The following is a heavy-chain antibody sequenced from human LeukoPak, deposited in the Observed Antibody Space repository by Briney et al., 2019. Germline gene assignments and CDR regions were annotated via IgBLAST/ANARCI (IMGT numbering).Heavy chain of an antibody. CDR3: ARDRYGDSRPFDY. D-gene: IGHD4-17*01. CDR1: GFTVSSNY. J-gene: IGHJ4*02. Sequence: PGGSLRLSCAASGFTVSSNYMSWIRQAPGKVLEWVSYISSSGSTIYYADSVKGRFTISRDNAKNSLYLQMNSLRAEDTAVYYCARDRYGDSRPFDYWGQGTLVTVSS. V-gene: IGHV3-11*04. CDR2: ISSSGSTI.